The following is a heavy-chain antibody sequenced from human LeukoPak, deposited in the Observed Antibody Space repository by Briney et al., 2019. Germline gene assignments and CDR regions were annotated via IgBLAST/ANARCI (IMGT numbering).Heavy chain of an antibody. CDR1: GGSISSYY. J-gene: IGHJ4*02. D-gene: IGHD3-3*01. V-gene: IGHV4-59*01. CDR2: IYYSGST. Sequence: PSETLSLTCTVSGGSISSYYWSWIRQPPGKGLEWIGYIYYSGSTNYNPSLKSRVTISVDTSKNQFSLKLSSVTAADTAVYYCATSTIFGVVDYWGQGTLVTVSS. CDR3: ATSTIFGVVDY.